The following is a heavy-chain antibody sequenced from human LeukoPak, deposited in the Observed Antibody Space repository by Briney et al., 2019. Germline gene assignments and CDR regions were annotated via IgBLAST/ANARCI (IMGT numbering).Heavy chain of an antibody. V-gene: IGHV3-23*01. CDR1: GFTFSSYA. CDR3: AKVETAAAATLRGFDY. D-gene: IGHD6-13*01. J-gene: IGHJ4*02. CDR2: IGGSGGST. Sequence: PGGSLRLSCAASGFTFSSYAMSWVRQAPGKGLEWVSSIGGSGGSTYYADSVKGRFTNSRDNSKNTLYLQMNSLRAEDTAVYYCAKVETAAAATLRGFDYWGQGTLVTVSS.